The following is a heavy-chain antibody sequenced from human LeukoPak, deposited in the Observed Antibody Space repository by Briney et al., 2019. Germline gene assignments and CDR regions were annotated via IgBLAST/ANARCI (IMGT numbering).Heavy chain of an antibody. CDR1: GFSFSGYA. D-gene: IGHD6-13*01. V-gene: IGHV3-23*01. CDR3: AKGHRGYSSSWYDY. Sequence: GGSLRLSCAASGFSFSGYAMSWVRQAPGKGLEGVSSISGSGATTYYADSVTGRFTISRDNSKNTVYLQLSTPRAEDTGVYYCAKGHRGYSSSWYDYWGQGTLVTVSS. CDR2: ISGSGATT. J-gene: IGHJ4*02.